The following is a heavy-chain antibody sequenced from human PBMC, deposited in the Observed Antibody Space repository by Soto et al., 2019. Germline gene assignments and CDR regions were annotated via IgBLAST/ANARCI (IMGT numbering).Heavy chain of an antibody. J-gene: IGHJ4*02. V-gene: IGHV1-46*03. CDR2: IKLSGGSST. CDR3: YRESPHTFVFDY. CDR1: GYSFTDYY. Sequence: QVQVEQSGAEVKEPGASVKVSCKASGYSFTDYYIHWVRQAPGQGLEWMGVIKLSGGSSTTFAQKVQGMVTWTGDTSAATVYMVLSSMRSEDTAVYYCYRESPHTFVFDYWGQGTLVTISS. D-gene: IGHD3-10*01.